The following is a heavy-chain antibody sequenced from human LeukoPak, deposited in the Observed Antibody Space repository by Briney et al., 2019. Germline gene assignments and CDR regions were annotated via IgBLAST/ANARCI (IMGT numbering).Heavy chain of an antibody. D-gene: IGHD1-1*01. CDR1: GFSFRVSR. V-gene: IGHV3-7*01. Sequence: GGSLRLSCAASGFSFRVSRMSWVRLAPGKGLEWVANIKYDGIEKYHVDSVKGRFSISRDNAKNSLYLQMNSLRAEDTAVYYCARGGTTFEHWGQGTLVTVSS. J-gene: IGHJ4*02. CDR3: ARGGTTFEH. CDR2: IKYDGIEK.